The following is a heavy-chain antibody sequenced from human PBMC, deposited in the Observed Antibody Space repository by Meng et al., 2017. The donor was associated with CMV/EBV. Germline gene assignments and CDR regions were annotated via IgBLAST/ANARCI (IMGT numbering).Heavy chain of an antibody. J-gene: IGHJ4*02. Sequence: QGQVQKGASGVFEPSVALAVPGAGYGGSSSGYYWSWSRQPPGKGLEWIGEINHSGSTNYNPSLKSRVTMAVDTSKNQFSLKLSSVTAADTAVYYCARAAVDLSKDYFDYWGQGTLVTVSS. CDR1: GGSSSGYY. D-gene: IGHD2-15*01. CDR3: ARAAVDLSKDYFDY. V-gene: IGHV4-34*01. CDR2: INHSGST.